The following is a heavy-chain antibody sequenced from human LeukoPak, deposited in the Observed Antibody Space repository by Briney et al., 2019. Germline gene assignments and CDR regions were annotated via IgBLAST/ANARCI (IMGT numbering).Heavy chain of an antibody. CDR2: ISAYNGNT. CDR3: ARDPAYDSSGYPNWFDP. D-gene: IGHD3-22*01. V-gene: IGHV1-18*01. J-gene: IGHJ5*02. CDR1: GYTFTSYG. Sequence: GALVKASCKASGYTFTSYGITWVRLAPGQGLEGMGWISAYNGNTNYAQMFQGRVIMTTDTSTNTAYMELRSLRADDTAMYYCARDPAYDSSGYPNWFDPWGQGTLVTVSS.